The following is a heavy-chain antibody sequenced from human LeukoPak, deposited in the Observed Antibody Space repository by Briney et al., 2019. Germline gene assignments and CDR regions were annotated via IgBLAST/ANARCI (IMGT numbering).Heavy chain of an antibody. CDR3: AKDLDFTTYVYYLDY. CDR1: GFTLSSYA. J-gene: IGHJ4*02. D-gene: IGHD4-11*01. CDR2: IGAGGTYT. Sequence: PGESLRLSCTAYGFTLSSYAMNWVRQAPGKGLEWVSGIGAGGTYTYYGDSVKGRFTIFRDNSRNPLYLQMNSLRADDTAVYYCAKDLDFTTYVYYLDYWGQGTLVTVSS. V-gene: IGHV3-23*01.